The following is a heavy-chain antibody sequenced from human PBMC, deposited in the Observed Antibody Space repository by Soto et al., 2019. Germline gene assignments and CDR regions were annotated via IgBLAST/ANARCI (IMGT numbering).Heavy chain of an antibody. Sequence: GGSLRLSCAASGFTFSSYGMHWVRQAPGKGLEWVAVIWYDGSNKYYADSVKGRFTISRDNSKNTLYLQMNSLRAEDTAVYYCARDSPYYGSGSYREDKNGPSMDVWGQGTTVTVSS. CDR3: ARDSPYYGSGSYREDKNGPSMDV. D-gene: IGHD3-10*01. V-gene: IGHV3-33*01. CDR1: GFTFSSYG. CDR2: IWYDGSNK. J-gene: IGHJ6*02.